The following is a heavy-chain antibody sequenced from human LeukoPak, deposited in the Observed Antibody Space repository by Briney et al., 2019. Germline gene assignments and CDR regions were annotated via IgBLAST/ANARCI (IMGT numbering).Heavy chain of an antibody. D-gene: IGHD2-2*01. Sequence: SETLSLTCTVSGGSISSYYWSWIRQPPGKGLEWIGEINHSGSTNYNPSLKSRVTISVDTSKNQFSLKLSSVTAADTAVYYCARKYCSSTSCYDPFDYWGQGTLVTVSS. J-gene: IGHJ4*02. CDR1: GGSISSYY. V-gene: IGHV4-34*01. CDR3: ARKYCSSTSCYDPFDY. CDR2: INHSGST.